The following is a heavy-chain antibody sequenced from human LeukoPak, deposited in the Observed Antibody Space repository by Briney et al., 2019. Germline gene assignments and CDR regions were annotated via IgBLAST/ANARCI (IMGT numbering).Heavy chain of an antibody. CDR1: GFAFSNAW. Sequence: GGSLRLSCAASGFAFSNAWMSWVRQAPGKGLVWVGRIKSKTDGGTTDYAAPVKGTFTISRDDSKNTLYLQLNSLKTEDTAVYYCTTYTVGATTSHFDNWGQGTLVTVSS. CDR3: TTYTVGATTSHFDN. D-gene: IGHD1-26*01. V-gene: IGHV3-15*01. CDR2: IKSKTDGGTT. J-gene: IGHJ4*02.